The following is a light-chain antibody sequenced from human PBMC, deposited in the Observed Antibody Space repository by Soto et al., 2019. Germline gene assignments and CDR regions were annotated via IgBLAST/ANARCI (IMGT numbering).Light chain of an antibody. CDR1: QSISSW. Sequence: DIKVTQSPSTLSAYVGDRVTITCRASQSISSWLAWYQQKPGKAPKLLIYDASSLESGVPSRFSGSGSGTEFTLTISSLQPDDFATYYCQQYETFSGTFGPGAKVDI. J-gene: IGKJ1*01. CDR2: DAS. V-gene: IGKV1-5*01. CDR3: QQYETFSGT.